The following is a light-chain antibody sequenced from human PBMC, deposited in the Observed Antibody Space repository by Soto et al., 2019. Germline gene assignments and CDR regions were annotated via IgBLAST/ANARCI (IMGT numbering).Light chain of an antibody. CDR1: SSW. CDR3: QQYNSYGYT. J-gene: IGKJ2*01. Sequence: SSWLAWYQQKPGKAPKLMIYKASSLESGVPSRFSGSGSVTEFTLTISSLQPDDFATYYCQQYNSYGYTFGQGTKVDIK. CDR2: KAS. V-gene: IGKV1-5*03.